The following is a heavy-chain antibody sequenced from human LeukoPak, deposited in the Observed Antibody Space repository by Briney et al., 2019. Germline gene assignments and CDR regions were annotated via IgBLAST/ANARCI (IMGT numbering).Heavy chain of an antibody. CDR3: AREYSSSFYNWFDP. Sequence: SETLSLTCAVYGGSFSGYYWSWIRQPPGKGLEWIGEINHSGSTNYNPSLKSRVTISVDTSTNQFSLKLSSVTAADTAVYYCAREYSSSFYNWFDPWGQGTLVTVSS. J-gene: IGHJ5*02. CDR1: GGSFSGYY. CDR2: INHSGST. V-gene: IGHV4-34*01. D-gene: IGHD6-13*01.